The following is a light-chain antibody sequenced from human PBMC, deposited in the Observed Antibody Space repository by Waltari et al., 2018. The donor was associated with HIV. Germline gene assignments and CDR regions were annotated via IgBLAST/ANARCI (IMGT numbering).Light chain of an antibody. J-gene: IGKJ4*01. V-gene: IGKV3-11*01. CDR3: QQRSAWPLT. CDR1: HSVGSL. Sequence: EIVLTQSPATLSLSPGERATLSCGASHSVGSLIAWDQQKPGQAPRLLIYDASHRATGIPARFSGSGSGTDFTLTISSLEPEDFAVYYCQQRSAWPLTFVGGTKVDIK. CDR2: DAS.